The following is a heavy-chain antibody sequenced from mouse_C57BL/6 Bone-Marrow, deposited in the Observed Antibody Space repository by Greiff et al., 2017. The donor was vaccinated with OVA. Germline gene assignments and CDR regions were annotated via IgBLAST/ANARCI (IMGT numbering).Heavy chain of an antibody. Sequence: DVKLVESGPGMVKPSQSLSLTCTVTGYSITSGYDWHWIRHFPGNKLEWMGYISYSGSTNSNPSLKSRISITHDTSKNHFFLKLNSVTTEDTATYYGARDGVYDGYYYAMDYWGQGTSVTVSS. D-gene: IGHD2-3*01. CDR1: GYSITSGYD. V-gene: IGHV3-1*01. J-gene: IGHJ4*01. CDR3: ARDGVYDGYYYAMDY. CDR2: ISYSGST.